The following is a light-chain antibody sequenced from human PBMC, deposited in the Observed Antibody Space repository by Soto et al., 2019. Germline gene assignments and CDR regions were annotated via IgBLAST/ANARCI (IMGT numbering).Light chain of an antibody. CDR3: QQYGSSRT. CDR2: GAS. V-gene: IGKV3-20*01. Sequence: EIAMTQSPATLSVSPGERATLSCRTSQSVGSDLAWYQQNPGQAPRLLIYGASSRATGTPDRFSGSGSGTDFTLTISRLEPEDFAVYYCQQYGSSRTFGQGTKVDIK. CDR1: QSVGSD. J-gene: IGKJ1*01.